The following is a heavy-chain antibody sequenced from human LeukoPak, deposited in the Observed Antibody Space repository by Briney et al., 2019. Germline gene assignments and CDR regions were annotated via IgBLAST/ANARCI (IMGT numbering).Heavy chain of an antibody. Sequence: SETLSLTCTVSGASIGSSSYFCGWIRQPPGKGLEWIGSVYYSVRTYYNPSLKSRLTISVDTSKNQVSLKLRSVTAADTAVYYCAGLDWYFALWGRGTLVTVSS. CDR3: AGLDWYFAL. CDR1: GASIGSSSYF. CDR2: VYYSVRT. J-gene: IGHJ2*01. V-gene: IGHV4-39*01.